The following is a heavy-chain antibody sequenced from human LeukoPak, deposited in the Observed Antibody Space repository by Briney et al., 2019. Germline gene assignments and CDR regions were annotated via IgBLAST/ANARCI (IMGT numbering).Heavy chain of an antibody. V-gene: IGHV4-38-2*02. D-gene: IGHD1-1*01. J-gene: IGHJ4*02. Sequence: SETLSLTCTVSGYSITSGHYWGWIRQPPGKGLEWIGSLYEGETTYHNPSLKTRLTISLDTSKNQFSLRLSSVAAADTAVYYCGSNWSDFDYWGQGILVTVSS. CDR2: LYEGETT. CDR1: GYSITSGHY. CDR3: GSNWSDFDY.